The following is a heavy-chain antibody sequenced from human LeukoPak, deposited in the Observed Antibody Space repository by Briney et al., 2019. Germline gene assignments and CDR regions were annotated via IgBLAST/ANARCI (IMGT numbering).Heavy chain of an antibody. J-gene: IGHJ4*02. Sequence: PSETLSLTCAVYGGSFSGYYWSWIRQPPGKGLEWIGEINHSGSTNYNPSLKSRVTISVDTSKNQFSLKLSSVTAADTAVYYCARDLYGSGIGDYWGQGTLVTVSS. V-gene: IGHV4-34*01. CDR3: ARDLYGSGIGDY. CDR1: GGSFSGYY. CDR2: INHSGST. D-gene: IGHD3-10*01.